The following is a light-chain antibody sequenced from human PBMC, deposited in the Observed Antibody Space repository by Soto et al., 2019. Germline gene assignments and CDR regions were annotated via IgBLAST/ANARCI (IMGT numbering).Light chain of an antibody. CDR3: QQYGNSPWT. J-gene: IGKJ1*01. V-gene: IGKV3-20*01. Sequence: EIVMTQSPATLSVSPGERATLSCRASQSVSSNLAWYQQKPGQAPRLLIYGASSRATGIPDRFSGSGSGTDFTLTISRLEPEDFAVYHCQQYGNSPWTFGQGTKVDTK. CDR2: GAS. CDR1: QSVSSN.